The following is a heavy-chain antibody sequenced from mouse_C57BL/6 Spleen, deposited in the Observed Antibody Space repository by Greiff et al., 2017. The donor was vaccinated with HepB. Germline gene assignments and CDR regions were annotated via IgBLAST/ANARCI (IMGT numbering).Heavy chain of an antibody. J-gene: IGHJ3*01. D-gene: IGHD2-4*01. CDR2: ISYDGSN. Sequence: EVQLQESGPGLVKPSQSLSLTCSVTGYSITSGYYWNWIRQFPGNKLEWMGYISYDGSNNYNPSLKNRISITRDTSKNQFFLKLNSVTTEDTATYYCARALSYDYDGAWFAYWGQGTLVTVSA. V-gene: IGHV3-6*01. CDR1: GYSITSGYY. CDR3: ARALSYDYDGAWFAY.